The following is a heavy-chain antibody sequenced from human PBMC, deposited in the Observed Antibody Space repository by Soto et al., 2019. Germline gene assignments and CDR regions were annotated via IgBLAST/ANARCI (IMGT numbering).Heavy chain of an antibody. J-gene: IGHJ6*02. CDR3: ARGRAVGATPNYYYYGMDV. V-gene: IGHV4-61*01. Sequence: PSETLSLTCTVSGGSVSSGSYYWSWIRQPPGKGLEWIGYIYYSGSTNYNPSLKSRVTISVGTSKNQFSLKLSSVTAADTAVYYCARGRAVGATPNYYYYGMDVWGQGTTVTVSS. CDR1: GGSVSSGSYY. D-gene: IGHD1-26*01. CDR2: IYYSGST.